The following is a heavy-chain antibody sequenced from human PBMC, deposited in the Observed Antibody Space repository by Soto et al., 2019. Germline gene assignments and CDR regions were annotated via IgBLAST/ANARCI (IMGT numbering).Heavy chain of an antibody. CDR1: GFTFSNYG. Sequence: QVPLVESGGGVVQPGRSLRLSCAASGFTFSNYGMHWVRQAPGKGLEWVAVILDDGSNRYHADSVKDRFTISRDNSKDTLYLQMNSLRAEGTAVYYCARDDEYSGNGMDVWGQGTTVTVS. D-gene: IGHD3-10*01. J-gene: IGHJ6*02. CDR2: ILDDGSNR. CDR3: ARDDEYSGNGMDV. V-gene: IGHV3-33*01.